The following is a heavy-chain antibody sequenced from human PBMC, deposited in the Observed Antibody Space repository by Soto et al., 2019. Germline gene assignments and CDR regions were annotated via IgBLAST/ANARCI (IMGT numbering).Heavy chain of an antibody. D-gene: IGHD4-17*01. CDR3: ARGATATTNYYYGLDV. V-gene: IGHV3-72*01. Sequence: EVQLVESGGGLVQPGGSLRLSCAASGFTFSDHYMDWVRQAPGKGLEWVGRTRNQAKRYITEYAASVKGRFTISRDDSKNSLFLQMTSLKAEDTAVYYCARGATATTNYYYGLDVWGQGTTVTVSS. CDR1: GFTFSDHY. J-gene: IGHJ6*02. CDR2: TRNQAKRYIT.